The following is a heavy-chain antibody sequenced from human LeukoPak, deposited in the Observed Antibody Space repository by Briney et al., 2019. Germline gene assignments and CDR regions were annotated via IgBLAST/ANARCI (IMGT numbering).Heavy chain of an antibody. CDR3: AKDGTVQLWSAPFDY. CDR1: GFTFSNYA. D-gene: IGHD5-18*01. V-gene: IGHV3-23*01. Sequence: PGGSLRLSCAASGFTFSNYAMSWVRQAPGKGLEWVSAISGSGGSTYYADSVKGRFTISRDNSKNTLYPQMNSLRAEDTAVYYCAKDGTVQLWSAPFDYWGQGTLVTVSS. CDR2: ISGSGGST. J-gene: IGHJ4*02.